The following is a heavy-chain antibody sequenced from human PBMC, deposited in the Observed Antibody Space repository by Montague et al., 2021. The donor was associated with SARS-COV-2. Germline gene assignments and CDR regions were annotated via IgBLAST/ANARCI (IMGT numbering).Heavy chain of an antibody. CDR3: ARDTECSF. V-gene: IGHV3-23*01. J-gene: IGHJ4*02. CDR1: GFTFRDSA. Sequence: SLRLSCAASGFTFRDSAMNWVRQAPGKGLEWVSLISYNGGSTYYADSVKGRFTISRDNSNNTLYLQMNSLRAEDTAIYYCARDTECSFWGQGTLVTVSS. D-gene: IGHD2-15*01. CDR2: ISYNGGST.